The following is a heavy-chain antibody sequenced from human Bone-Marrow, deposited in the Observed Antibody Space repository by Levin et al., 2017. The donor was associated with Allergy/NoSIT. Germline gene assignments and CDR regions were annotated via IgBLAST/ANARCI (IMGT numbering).Heavy chain of an antibody. Sequence: GGSLRLSCAASGFTFSSYGMHWVRQAPGKGLEWVAVISYDGSNKYYADSVKGRFTISRDNSKNTLYLQMNSLRAEDTAVYYCAKDFGEQWLVHEGYFDYWGQGTLVTVSS. J-gene: IGHJ4*02. V-gene: IGHV3-30*18. CDR3: AKDFGEQWLVHEGYFDY. CDR1: GFTFSSYG. CDR2: ISYDGSNK. D-gene: IGHD6-19*01.